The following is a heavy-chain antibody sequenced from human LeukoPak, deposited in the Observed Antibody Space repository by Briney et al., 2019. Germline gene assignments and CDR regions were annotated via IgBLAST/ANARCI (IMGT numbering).Heavy chain of an antibody. CDR2: IYTSGST. CDR1: GGSISSGSYY. D-gene: IGHD3-10*01. V-gene: IGHV4-61*02. J-gene: IGHJ6*03. Sequence: PSQTLSLTCTVSGGSISSGSYYWSWIRQPAGKGLEWIGRIYTSGSTNYNPSLKSRVTISVDTSKNQFSLKLSSVTAADTAVYYCARRRYYYGSGSYSIPMDVWGKGTTVTISS. CDR3: ARRRYYYGSGSYSIPMDV.